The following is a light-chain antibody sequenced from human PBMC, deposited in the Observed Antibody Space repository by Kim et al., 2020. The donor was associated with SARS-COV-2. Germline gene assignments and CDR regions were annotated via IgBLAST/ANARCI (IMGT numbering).Light chain of an antibody. CDR2: GKN. Sequence: SSELTQDPAVSVALGQTVRITCQGDSLRSYYASWYQQKPGQAPVLVIYGKNNRPSGIPDRFSGSSSGNTASLTITGAQAEDEADYYCNSRDSSGNHRIGGGTQLTVL. V-gene: IGLV3-19*01. CDR3: NSRDSSGNHR. J-gene: IGLJ2*01. CDR1: SLRSYY.